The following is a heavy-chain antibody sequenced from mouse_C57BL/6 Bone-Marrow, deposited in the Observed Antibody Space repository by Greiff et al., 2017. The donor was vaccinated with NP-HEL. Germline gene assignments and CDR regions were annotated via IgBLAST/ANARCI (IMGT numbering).Heavy chain of an antibody. D-gene: IGHD1-1*01. V-gene: IGHV1-63*01. J-gene: IGHJ3*01. Sequence: QVQLQQSGAELVMPGASVKLSCKASGYTFTSYWIGWAKQRPGHGLEWIGDIYPGGGYTNYNEKFKGKATLTADKSSSTAYMQFSSLTSEDSAIYYCARYDYGSSFFAYWGQGTLVTVSA. CDR1: GYTFTSYW. CDR2: IYPGGGYT. CDR3: ARYDYGSSFFAY.